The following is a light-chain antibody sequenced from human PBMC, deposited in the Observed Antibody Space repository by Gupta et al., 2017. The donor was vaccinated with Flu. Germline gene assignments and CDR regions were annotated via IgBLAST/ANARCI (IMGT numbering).Light chain of an antibody. J-gene: IGKJ2*01. CDR1: QSLLHRNTYHY. CDR3: RQTLKTPYT. Sequence: VTPGEPASISCRSSQSLLHRNTYHYLDWYLQKPGQSPQLLIYLGSNRASGVPDRFSGSGSGTDFTLKISRVETEDVGVYYCRQTLKTPYTFGQGTKLEIK. V-gene: IGKV2-28*01. CDR2: LGS.